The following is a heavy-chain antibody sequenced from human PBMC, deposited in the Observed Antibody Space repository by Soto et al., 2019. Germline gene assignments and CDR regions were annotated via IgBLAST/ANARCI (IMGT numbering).Heavy chain of an antibody. CDR1: GFTFSSYS. CDR2: ISSSSSYI. V-gene: IGHV3-21*01. Sequence: GGSLRLSCAASGFTFSSYSMNWVRQAPGKGLEWVSSISSSSSYIYYADSVKGRFTISRDNAKNSLYLQTNSLRAEDTAVYYCARGYDSSGYYYYYGMDVWGQGTTVTVSS. CDR3: ARGYDSSGYYYYYGMDV. D-gene: IGHD3-22*01. J-gene: IGHJ6*02.